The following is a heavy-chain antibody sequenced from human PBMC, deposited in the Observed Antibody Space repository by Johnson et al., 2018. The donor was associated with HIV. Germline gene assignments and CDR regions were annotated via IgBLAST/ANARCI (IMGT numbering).Heavy chain of an antibody. J-gene: IGHJ3*02. CDR2: ISWNSGRI. V-gene: IGHV3-9*01. CDR1: GFIFDDYA. Sequence: VESGGRLVQPGRSLRLSCAASGFIFDDYAMHWVRQVPGKGLEWVSGISWNSGRIGYADFVKGRFTISRDNAKNSLYLQMSSLRPEDTALYYCAREAGAFDIWGQGTTVTVSP. CDR3: AREAGAFDI.